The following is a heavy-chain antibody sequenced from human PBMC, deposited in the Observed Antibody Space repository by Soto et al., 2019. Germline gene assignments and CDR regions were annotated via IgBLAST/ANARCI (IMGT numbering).Heavy chain of an antibody. D-gene: IGHD4-17*01. CDR3: RGGDYDRYTYYGMDV. CDR2: ISSGSDYI. V-gene: IGHV3-21*01. CDR1: GFTFSSLS. Sequence: EVQMVESGGGLVKPGGSLRLSCAASGFTFSSLSMNWVRQAPGKGLEWVSSISSGSDYIYYADSMKGRFTISRDNGKNALYLQMNSLRAEDTAVYYCRGGDYDRYTYYGMDVWGQGTTVTVSS. J-gene: IGHJ6*02.